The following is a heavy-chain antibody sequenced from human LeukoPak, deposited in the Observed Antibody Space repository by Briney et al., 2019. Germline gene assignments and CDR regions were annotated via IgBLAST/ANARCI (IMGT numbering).Heavy chain of an antibody. J-gene: IGHJ4*02. CDR3: ARIGYSSSSIDY. CDR2: IKEDGSIK. CDR1: GFTFSWYW. V-gene: IGHV3-7*01. Sequence: PGGSLRLSCAASGFTFSWYWMSWVRQAPGKGLEWVANIKEDGSIKYYVDSVKGRPTISRDNAKSSVYLQVNSLRAEDTALYYCARIGYSSSSIDYWGQGTLVTVSS. D-gene: IGHD6-13*01.